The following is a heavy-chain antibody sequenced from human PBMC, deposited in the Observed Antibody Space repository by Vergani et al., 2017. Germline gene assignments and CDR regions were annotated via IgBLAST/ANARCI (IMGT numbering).Heavy chain of an antibody. CDR3: ASKLGGGWFDP. V-gene: IGHV4-31*03. J-gene: IGHJ5*02. CDR1: GGSISSGGYY. D-gene: IGHD3-16*01. CDR2: IYYSGST. Sequence: QVQLQESGPGLVKPSQTLSLTCTVSGGSISSGGYYWSWSRQHPGKGLEWIGYIYYSGSTYYNPSLKSRVTISVDTSKNPFSLKLSSVTAADTAVYYCASKLGGGWFDPWGQGTLVTVSS.